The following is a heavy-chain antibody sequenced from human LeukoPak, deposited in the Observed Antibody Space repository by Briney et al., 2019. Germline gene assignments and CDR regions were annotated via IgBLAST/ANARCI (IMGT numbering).Heavy chain of an antibody. D-gene: IGHD6-19*01. CDR1: GFTFSSYA. CDR3: GKSGSRDWDYFEY. J-gene: IGHJ4*02. V-gene: IGHV3-23*01. CDR2: ISGDGGDT. Sequence: GRSLSHSCATPGFTFSSYAMNLVRQAPGKGLEWVSTISGDGGDTHYADSVRGRFTISRANSKNTLFMQMNSLRAEDTAVYYCGKSGSRDWDYFEYWGQGTLVTASS.